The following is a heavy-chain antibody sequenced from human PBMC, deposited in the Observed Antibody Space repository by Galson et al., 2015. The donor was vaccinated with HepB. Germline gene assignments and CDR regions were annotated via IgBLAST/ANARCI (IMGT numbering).Heavy chain of an antibody. CDR2: ISYDGSNK. D-gene: IGHD6-13*01. CDR1: GFTFSSYA. J-gene: IGHJ4*02. Sequence: SLRLSCAASGFTFSSYAMHWVRQAPGKGLEWVAVISYDGSNKYYADSVKGRFTISRDNSKNTLYLQMNSLRAEDTAVYYCARGKSWSYWGQGTLVTVSS. CDR3: ARGKSWSY. V-gene: IGHV3-30-3*01.